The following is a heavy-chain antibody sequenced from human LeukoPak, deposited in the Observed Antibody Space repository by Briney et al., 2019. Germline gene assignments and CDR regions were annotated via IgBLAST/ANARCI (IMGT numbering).Heavy chain of an antibody. J-gene: IGHJ4*02. V-gene: IGHV3-7*01. CDR1: GFPFSNYW. D-gene: IGHD4-23*01. Sequence: GGSLRLSCAGSGFPFSNYWMAWVRQAPGKGLEWVANMKEDGGEINYVDSVKGRFTISRDNAKNSLDLQMNSLRVDDTAVYYCVRDRGYSTFDYWGQGTLSSSRQ. CDR2: MKEDGGEI. CDR3: VRDRGYSTFDY.